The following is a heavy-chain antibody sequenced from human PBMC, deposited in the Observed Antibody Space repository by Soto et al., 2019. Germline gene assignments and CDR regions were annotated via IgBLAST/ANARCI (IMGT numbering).Heavy chain of an antibody. CDR2: ISSNGGST. D-gene: IGHD4-17*01. CDR1: GFTFSSYA. V-gene: IGHV3-64*01. J-gene: IGHJ4*02. CDR3: ARGSTVTTIDFDY. Sequence: GGSLRLSCAASGFTFSSYAMHWVRQAPGKGLEYVSAISSNGGSTYYANSVKGRFTISRDNSKNTLYLQMGSLRAEDMAVYYCARGSTVTTIDFDYWGQGTLVTVS.